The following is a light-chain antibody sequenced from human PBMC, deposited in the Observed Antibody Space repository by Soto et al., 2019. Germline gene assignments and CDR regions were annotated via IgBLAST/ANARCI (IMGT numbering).Light chain of an antibody. CDR2: LVS. Sequence: DIVLTQSPLSLPVTPGEPPSSPSRPSKSPLLSNGNIYLDCYLQKPGHSPQLLINLVSIRASGVPDRFSGSGSGTDFTLKITRVEAEDVGVYYCMQAIQAPRTFGLGTKAEIK. CDR3: MQAIQAPRT. CDR1: KSPLLSNGNIY. J-gene: IGKJ1*01. V-gene: IGKV2-28*01.